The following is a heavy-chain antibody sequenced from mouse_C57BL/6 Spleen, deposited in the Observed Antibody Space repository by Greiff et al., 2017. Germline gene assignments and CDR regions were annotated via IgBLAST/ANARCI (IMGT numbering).Heavy chain of an antibody. CDR3: ARAYYSNHWYFDV. J-gene: IGHJ1*03. CDR1: GYTFTSYW. CDR2: IDPSDSET. D-gene: IGHD2-5*01. Sequence: VKLQQPGAELVRPGSSVKLSCKASGYTFTSYWMHWVKQRPIQGLEWIGNIDPSDSETHYNQKFKDKATLTVDKSSSTAYMQLSSLTSEDSAVYYCARAYYSNHWYFDVWGTGTTVTVSS. V-gene: IGHV1-52*01.